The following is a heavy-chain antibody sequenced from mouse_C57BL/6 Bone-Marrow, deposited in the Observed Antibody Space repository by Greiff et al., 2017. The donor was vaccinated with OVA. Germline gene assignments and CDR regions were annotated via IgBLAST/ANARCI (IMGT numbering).Heavy chain of an antibody. CDR1: GYTFTSYT. CDR2: INPSSGYT. D-gene: IGHD1-1*01. J-gene: IGHJ1*03. CDR3: ARSDGTRGYFDV. V-gene: IGHV1-4*01. Sequence: VQLQESGAELARPGASVKMSCKASGYTFTSYTMHWVKQRPGQGLEWIGYINPSSGYTKYNQKFKDKATLTADKSSSTAYMQLSSLTSEDSAVYYCARSDGTRGYFDVWGTGTTVTVSS.